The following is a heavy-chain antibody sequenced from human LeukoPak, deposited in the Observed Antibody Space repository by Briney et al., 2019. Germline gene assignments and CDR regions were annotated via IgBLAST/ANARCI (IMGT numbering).Heavy chain of an antibody. CDR2: ISSSSSYI. V-gene: IGHV3-21*01. CDR1: GFTFSSYS. J-gene: IGHJ6*02. CDR3: ARDLGGSYSHGMDV. Sequence: GGSLRLSCAAPGFTFSSYSMNWVRQAPGKGLEWVSSISSSSSYIYYADSVKGRFTISRDNAKNSLYLQMNSLRAEDTAVYYCARDLGGSYSHGMDVWGQGTTVTVSS. D-gene: IGHD1-26*01.